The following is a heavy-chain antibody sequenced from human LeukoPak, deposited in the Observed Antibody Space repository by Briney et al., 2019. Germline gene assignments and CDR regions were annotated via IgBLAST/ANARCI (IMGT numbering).Heavy chain of an antibody. CDR2: MKSNSGDT. CDR1: GYTFTGYD. V-gene: IGHV1-8*01. D-gene: IGHD6-13*01. CDR3: ARGEYSSSWYPFDN. J-gene: IGHJ4*02. Sequence: ASVKVSCKTSGYTFTGYDINWVRQAPGQGLEWMGWMKSNSGDTHFAQKFQGRVTMTRNTSISTAFVELSSLRSEDTAVYYCARGEYSSSWYPFDNWGQGSLVTVSS.